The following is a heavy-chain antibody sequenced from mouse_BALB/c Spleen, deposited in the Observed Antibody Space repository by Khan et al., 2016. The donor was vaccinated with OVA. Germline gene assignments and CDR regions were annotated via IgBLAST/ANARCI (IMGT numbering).Heavy chain of an antibody. CDR2: INPKNGVT. CDR1: GYTFTEYT. D-gene: IGHD3-3*01. Sequence: EVQLQQSGPELVKPGASVKISCKTSGYTFTEYTLHWVKQSHGKSLEWIGVINPKNGVTSYNQKFKGKATLTVDKSSSTAYMEFRSLTSEDAAVYNWARDAGRYWGQGTSVTGSS. J-gene: IGHJ4*01. V-gene: IGHV1-18*01. CDR3: ARDAGRY.